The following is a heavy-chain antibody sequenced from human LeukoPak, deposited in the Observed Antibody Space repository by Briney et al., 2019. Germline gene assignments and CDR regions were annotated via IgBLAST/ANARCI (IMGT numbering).Heavy chain of an antibody. Sequence: SETLSLTCSVSGYSISSGYYWGWIRPPPGKGLEWIASMYHGGSTFYNPSLRSRVTISIDTAKNQFSLKLSSVTAADTAVYYCARVITTATTWAFDVWGQGTMVTVSS. CDR1: GYSISSGYY. CDR2: MYHGGST. V-gene: IGHV4-38-2*02. CDR3: ARVITTATTWAFDV. D-gene: IGHD4-17*01. J-gene: IGHJ3*01.